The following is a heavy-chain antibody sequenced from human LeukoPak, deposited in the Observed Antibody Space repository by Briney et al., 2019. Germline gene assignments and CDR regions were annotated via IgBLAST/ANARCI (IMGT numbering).Heavy chain of an antibody. CDR2: IYYSGST. CDR3: ARTRLMVRGPNGAFDI. V-gene: IGHV4-31*03. CDR1: GGSISSGGYY. Sequence: SETLSLTCTVSGGSISSGGYYWSWIRQHPGKGLEWIGYIYYSGSTYYNPSLKSRVTISVDTSKNQSSLKLSSVTAADTAVYYCARTRLMVRGPNGAFDIWGQGTMVTVSS. J-gene: IGHJ3*02. D-gene: IGHD3-10*01.